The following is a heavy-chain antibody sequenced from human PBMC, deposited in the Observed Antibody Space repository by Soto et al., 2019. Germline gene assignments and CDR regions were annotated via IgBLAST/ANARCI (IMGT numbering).Heavy chain of an antibody. CDR3: ARMGPYGSSCALS. Sequence: PSETLSLTCAVYGGSFSGYYWSWIRQPPGKGLEWIGEINHSGSTNYNPSLKSRVTISVDTSKNQFSLKLSSVTAADTAVYYCARMGPYGSSCALSWGQGTLVTVSS. V-gene: IGHV4-34*01. CDR2: INHSGST. D-gene: IGHD6-13*01. CDR1: GGSFSGYY. J-gene: IGHJ1*01.